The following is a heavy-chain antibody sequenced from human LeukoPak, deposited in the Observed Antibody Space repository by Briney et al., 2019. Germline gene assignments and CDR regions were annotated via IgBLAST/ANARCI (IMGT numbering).Heavy chain of an antibody. D-gene: IGHD2-15*01. CDR1: GYTFTRYD. Sequence: ASVEVFCKASGYTFTRYDIQWVRQATGQGLGWMGWMSPNSGNTDYAQKFQGRVTMTRDTSISTAYMELRNLRSEDTAVYYCAKGHGCSGNTCYDYYFDFWGQGTLVTVSS. CDR2: MSPNSGNT. CDR3: AKGHGCSGNTCYDYYFDF. V-gene: IGHV1-8*01. J-gene: IGHJ4*02.